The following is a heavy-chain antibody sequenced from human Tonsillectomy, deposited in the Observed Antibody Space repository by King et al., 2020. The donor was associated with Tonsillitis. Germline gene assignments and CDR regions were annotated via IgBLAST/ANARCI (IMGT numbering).Heavy chain of an antibody. CDR2: IYYSGST. V-gene: IGHV4-61*01. CDR3: ARDLLGRGTMVRVEHWYFDL. D-gene: IGHD3-10*01. Sequence: VQLQESGPGLVKPSETLSLTCTVSGGSVSSGSYYWSWIRQPPGKGLEWIGYIYYSGSTNYNPSLKSRVTISVDTSKNQFSLKLSSVTAADTAVYYCARDLLGRGTMVRVEHWYFDLWGRGTLVTVSS. J-gene: IGHJ2*01. CDR1: GGSVSSGSYY.